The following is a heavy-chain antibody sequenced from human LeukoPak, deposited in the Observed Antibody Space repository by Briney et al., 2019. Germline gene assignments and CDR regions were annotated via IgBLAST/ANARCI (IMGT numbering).Heavy chain of an antibody. Sequence: PSETLSLTCTVSSGSISSTTYYWAWIRQPPGKGLEWIGSIYYNGDTYYNPSLKSRIIISADTSKNQFSLKLTSVTAADTAAYYCARGPNTAGNYRAFDLWGQGTKVTVSS. V-gene: IGHV4-39*07. CDR1: SGSISSTTYY. D-gene: IGHD4-11*01. CDR2: IYYNGDT. CDR3: ARGPNTAGNYRAFDL. J-gene: IGHJ3*01.